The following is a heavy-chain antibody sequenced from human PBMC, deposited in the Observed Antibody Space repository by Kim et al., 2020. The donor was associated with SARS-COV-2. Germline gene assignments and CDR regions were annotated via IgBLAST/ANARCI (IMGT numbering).Heavy chain of an antibody. D-gene: IGHD3-16*02. J-gene: IGHJ4*02. V-gene: IGHV3-15*01. CDR1: GFTFSNAW. CDR3: TATDDYDYVWGSYRSDY. CDR2: IKSKTDGGTT. Sequence: GGSLRLSCAASGFTFSNAWMSWVRQAPGKGLEWVGRIKSKTDGGTTDYAAPVKGRFTISRDDSKNTLYLQMNSLKTEDTAVYYCTATDDYDYVWGSYRSDYWGQGTLVTVSS.